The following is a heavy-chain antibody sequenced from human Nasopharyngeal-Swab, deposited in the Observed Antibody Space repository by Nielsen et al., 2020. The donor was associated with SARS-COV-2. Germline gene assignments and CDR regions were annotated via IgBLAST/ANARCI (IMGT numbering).Heavy chain of an antibody. CDR1: GGSMTSNNYY. CDR3: ARAIKIFGAVVGSLDP. Sequence: SETLSLTCSVSGGSMTSNNYYWGWIRQPPEKGLEWIGNIYYNGITYYNPSLKSRVTISLDTSKSQFSLKLTSVTAADTAVYYCARAIKIFGAVVGSLDPWGQGTLVTVFS. D-gene: IGHD3-3*01. V-gene: IGHV4-39*07. J-gene: IGHJ5*02. CDR2: IYYNGIT.